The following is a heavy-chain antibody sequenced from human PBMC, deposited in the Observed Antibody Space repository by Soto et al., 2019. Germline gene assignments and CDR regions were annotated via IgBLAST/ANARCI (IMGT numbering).Heavy chain of an antibody. Sequence: QVPLEQSGAEVKKPGASVKVSCKASGYKFTTYDINWVRQASGQGLEWMGWMNPESGKTEYVRKFQDRVTFTRDTASNTAYMELSGLRAEDTAIYFCAIYTSSFSYFYFWGQGTLVTVS. CDR1: GYKFTTYD. CDR3: AIYTSSFSYFYF. J-gene: IGHJ4*02. V-gene: IGHV1-8*01. CDR2: MNPESGKT. D-gene: IGHD3-16*01.